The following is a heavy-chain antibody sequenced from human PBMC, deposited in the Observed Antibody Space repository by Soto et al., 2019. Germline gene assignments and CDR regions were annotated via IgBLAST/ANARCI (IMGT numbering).Heavy chain of an antibody. CDR1: GYTFTSYG. CDR2: ISAYNGNT. J-gene: IGHJ3*02. V-gene: IGHV1-18*01. D-gene: IGHD6-19*01. Sequence: QVQLVQSGAEVKKPGASVKVSCKASGYTFTSYGISWVRQAPGQGLEWMGWISAYNGNTNYAQKLQGRVTMSTXTXPSTAYMELRSLRSDDTAVYYCARSSSGPPPDAFDIWGQGTMVTVSS. CDR3: ARSSSGPPPDAFDI.